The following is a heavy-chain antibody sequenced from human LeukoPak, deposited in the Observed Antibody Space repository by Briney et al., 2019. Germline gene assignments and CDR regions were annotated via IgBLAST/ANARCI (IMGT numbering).Heavy chain of an antibody. CDR2: ISYDGSNK. V-gene: IGHV3-30*18. CDR3: AKGGLYGDYDY. D-gene: IGHD3-16*01. CDR1: GFTFSSYG. Sequence: GGSLRLSCAASGFTFSSYGMHWVRQAPGKGLEWVAVISYDGSNKYYADSVKGRFTISRDNSKNTLYLQMNSLRAEDTAVYYCAKGGLYGDYDYWGQGTLVTVSS. J-gene: IGHJ4*02.